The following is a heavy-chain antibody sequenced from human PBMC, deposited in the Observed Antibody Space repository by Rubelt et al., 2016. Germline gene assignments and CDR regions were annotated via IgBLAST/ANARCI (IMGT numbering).Heavy chain of an antibody. CDR3: ARDNLGYGESKWFDP. Sequence: VRQAPGKGLEWVAVIWSDGSNKYYVDSVKGRFTISRDNSKNRLFLQMNSLRAEDTAVYYCARDNLGYGESKWFDPWGQGTLVTVSS. CDR2: IWSDGSNK. V-gene: IGHV3-33*01. J-gene: IGHJ5*02. D-gene: IGHD4/OR15-4a*01.